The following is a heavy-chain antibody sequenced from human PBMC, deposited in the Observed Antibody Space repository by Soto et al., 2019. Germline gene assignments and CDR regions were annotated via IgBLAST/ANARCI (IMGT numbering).Heavy chain of an antibody. V-gene: IGHV3-23*01. D-gene: IGHD3-3*01. Sequence: EVQLLESGGGLVQPGGSLRLSCAASGFTFSSYAMSWVRQAPGKGLEWVSAISGSGGSTYYADSVKGRFTISRDNSKNTLYLQMNSLRGEDTAVYYCAKDGVLRFLEWSHYFDYWGQGTLVTVSS. CDR2: ISGSGGST. CDR3: AKDGVLRFLEWSHYFDY. J-gene: IGHJ4*02. CDR1: GFTFSSYA.